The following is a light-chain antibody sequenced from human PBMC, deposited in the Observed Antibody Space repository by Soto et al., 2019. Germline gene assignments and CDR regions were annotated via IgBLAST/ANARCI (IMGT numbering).Light chain of an antibody. Sequence: EFVLTQSPGTLSLSPGERATLSCRASQSVGSTYLAWFQQKPAQAPRLLIYGASSRATGIPDRFSGSGSGTDFTLTISRLEPDDFAVYYCLQDYNYPLWTFGQGTKVDIK. CDR3: LQDYNYPLWT. V-gene: IGKV3-20*01. CDR1: QSVGSTY. J-gene: IGKJ1*01. CDR2: GAS.